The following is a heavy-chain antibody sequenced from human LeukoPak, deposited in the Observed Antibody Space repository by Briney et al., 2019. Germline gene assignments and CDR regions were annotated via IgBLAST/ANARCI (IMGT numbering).Heavy chain of an antibody. J-gene: IGHJ4*02. CDR2: ISWNSGSI. V-gene: IGHV3-9*01. Sequence: PGGSLRLSCAASGFTFDDYAMHWVRQAPGKGLEWVSGISWNSGSIGYADSVKGRFTISRDNAKNSLYLQMNSLRAEDTAVYYCAREAYGSGNYPFDYWGQGTLVTVSS. D-gene: IGHD3-10*01. CDR3: AREAYGSGNYPFDY. CDR1: GFTFDDYA.